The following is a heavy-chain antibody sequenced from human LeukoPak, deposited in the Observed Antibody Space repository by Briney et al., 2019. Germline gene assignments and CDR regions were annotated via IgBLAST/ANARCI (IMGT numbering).Heavy chain of an antibody. Sequence: ASVKVSCKASGGTFSSYAISWVRQAPGQGLEWMGGIIPIFGTANYAQKFQGRVTITTDESTSTAYMELSSLRSEDTAVYYCARRGCTNGVCRGYYFDYWGQGTLVTVPS. V-gene: IGHV1-69*05. J-gene: IGHJ4*02. CDR2: IIPIFGTA. CDR1: GGTFSSYA. D-gene: IGHD2-8*01. CDR3: ARRGCTNGVCRGYYFDY.